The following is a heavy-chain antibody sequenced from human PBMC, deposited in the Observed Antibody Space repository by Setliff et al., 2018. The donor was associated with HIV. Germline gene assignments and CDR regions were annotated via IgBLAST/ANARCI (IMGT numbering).Heavy chain of an antibody. CDR1: SGSISSSDY. CDR2: IYYSGST. D-gene: IGHD3-22*01. V-gene: IGHV4-39*01. J-gene: IGHJ4*02. Sequence: SETLSLTCTVSSGSISSSDYWGWIRQPPGKGLEWIGTIYYSGSTYYNPSLKSRVTISVDTSKNQFSLKLSSVTAADTTVYYCARHSGLGGYYSPFDYWGPGTLVTVSS. CDR3: ARHSGLGGYYSPFDY.